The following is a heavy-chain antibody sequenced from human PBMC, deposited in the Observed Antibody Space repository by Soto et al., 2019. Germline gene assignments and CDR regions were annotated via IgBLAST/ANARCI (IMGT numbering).Heavy chain of an antibody. Sequence: LRLSCAASGFTFDDFAMHWVRQAPGKGLEWVAGVSWNSHIIDYADSVRGRFTISRDNAKSSLYLQMNSLRPEDTAIYYCVSSDIGLFDYWGQGTLVTVSS. CDR1: GFTFDDFA. V-gene: IGHV3-9*01. CDR3: VSSDIGLFDY. J-gene: IGHJ4*02. CDR2: VSWNSHII. D-gene: IGHD2-21*02.